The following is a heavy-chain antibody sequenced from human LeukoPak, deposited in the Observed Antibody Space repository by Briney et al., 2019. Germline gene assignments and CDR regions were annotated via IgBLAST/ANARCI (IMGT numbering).Heavy chain of an antibody. J-gene: IGHJ4*02. D-gene: IGHD3-10*01. CDR3: ARGASPTYYYGSGSYYSLDY. CDR1: GYTFTSYD. V-gene: IGHV1-8*03. Sequence: GASVKVSCKASGYTFTSYDINWVRQATGQGLEWMGWMNPNSGNTGYAQKFQGRVTITRNTSISTAYMELSRLRSEDTAVYYCARGASPTYYYGSGSYYSLDYWGQGTLVTVSS. CDR2: MNPNSGNT.